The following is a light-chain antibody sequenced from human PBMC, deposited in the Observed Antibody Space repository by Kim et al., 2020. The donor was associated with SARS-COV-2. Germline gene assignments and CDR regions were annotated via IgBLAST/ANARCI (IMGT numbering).Light chain of an antibody. J-gene: IGKJ2*01. V-gene: IGKV3-15*01. CDR2: GAS. Sequence: EIVVTQSPATLSVSPGERATLSCTASQSVTSKLAWYQQKTGQAPRLLIYGASTRATGIPARFSGSGSGTEFTLTISSLQSEDFAIYFCQQYNNWPRTFGQGTMLEI. CDR1: QSVTSK. CDR3: QQYNNWPRT.